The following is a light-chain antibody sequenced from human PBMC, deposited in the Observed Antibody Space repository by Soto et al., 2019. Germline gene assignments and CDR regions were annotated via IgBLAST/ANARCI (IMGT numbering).Light chain of an antibody. V-gene: IGLV2-14*01. Sequence: SALTQPASVSGSPGQSITISCTGTSSDVGGYNYVSWYQQHPGKAPKLMICDVSNRPSGVSNRFSGSKSGNTASLTISGLQAEDEADYYSSSYSSSSTYVFGTGTMVTVL. J-gene: IGLJ1*01. CDR2: DVS. CDR3: SSYSSSSTYV. CDR1: SSDVGGYNY.